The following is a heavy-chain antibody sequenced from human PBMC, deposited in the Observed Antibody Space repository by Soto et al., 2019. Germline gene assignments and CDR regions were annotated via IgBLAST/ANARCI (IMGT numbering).Heavy chain of an antibody. V-gene: IGHV3-21*01. CDR1: RFSFSAYS. Sequence: GGSLRLSCAASRFSFSAYSMNWVRQAPGMGLEWVSSISTSSSRIYYADSVKGRFTISRDNAKNSLYLQMNSLRADDTAVYYCARDGGEWDLRAPSDAWGQGTLVTVSS. J-gene: IGHJ5*02. CDR2: ISTSSSRI. CDR3: ARDGGEWDLRAPSDA. D-gene: IGHD1-26*01.